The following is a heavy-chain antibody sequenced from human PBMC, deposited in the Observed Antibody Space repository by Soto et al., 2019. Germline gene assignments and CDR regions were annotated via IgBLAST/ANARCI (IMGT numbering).Heavy chain of an antibody. CDR1: GFTFSAHW. J-gene: IGHJ4*02. V-gene: IGHV3-74*01. CDR3: SREQRGDELDY. Sequence: EVQLVESGGGLVQPGGSLRLSCAASGFTFSAHWMHWVRQTPGKGLVWVSRINTDGSSANYADSVKGRFTISRDNAKNPLYLQMNSLRDEDTAVYYCSREQRGDELDYWGQGTLVTVSS. D-gene: IGHD4-17*01. CDR2: INTDGSSA.